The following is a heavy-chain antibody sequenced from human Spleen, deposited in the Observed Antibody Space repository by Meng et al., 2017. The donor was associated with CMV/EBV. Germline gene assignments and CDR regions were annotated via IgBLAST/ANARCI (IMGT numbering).Heavy chain of an antibody. CDR2: ISAYNGNT. D-gene: IGHD3-22*01. Sequence: SGVIFSNYDFYWVRQAPGQGLEWLGWISAYNGNTIYTQNLQGRVIMTTDTSMSTVYMELRSLRSDDTALYYCARGTKYYDNSGYLTAWGQGTLVTVSS. CDR3: ARGTKYYDNSGYLTA. CDR1: GVIFSNYD. J-gene: IGHJ5*02. V-gene: IGHV1-18*01.